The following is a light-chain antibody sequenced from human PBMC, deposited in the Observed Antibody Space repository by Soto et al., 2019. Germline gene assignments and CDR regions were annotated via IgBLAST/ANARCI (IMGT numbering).Light chain of an antibody. CDR2: DAS. CDR1: QSISSW. V-gene: IGKV1-5*01. J-gene: IGKJ1*01. CDR3: QQYNSYWK. Sequence: DIQMTQSPSTLSASVGDRVTITCRASQSISSWLAWYQQKPGKAPKLLIYDASSLESGVPSRFSGSGSGTEFTLTISSLQPYDFATYYRQQYNSYWKFGQGTKVEIK.